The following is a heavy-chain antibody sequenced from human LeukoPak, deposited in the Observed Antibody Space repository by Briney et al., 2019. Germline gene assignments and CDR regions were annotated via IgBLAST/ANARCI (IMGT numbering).Heavy chain of an antibody. CDR3: ARVGRYGYNLEYFDY. CDR1: GGSISSYY. D-gene: IGHD5-24*01. Sequence: SETLSLTCTVSGGSISSYYWSWIRQPPGNGLEWIGYIYYSGSTNYNPSLKSRVTISVDTSKNQFSLKLSSVTAADTAVYYCARVGRYGYNLEYFDYWGQGTLVTVSS. V-gene: IGHV4-59*01. CDR2: IYYSGST. J-gene: IGHJ4*02.